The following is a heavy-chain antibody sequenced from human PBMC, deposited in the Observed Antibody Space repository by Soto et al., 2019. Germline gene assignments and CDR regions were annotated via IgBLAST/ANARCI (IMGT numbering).Heavy chain of an antibody. Sequence: QVQLVQSGAEVKKPGASVKVSCKASGYTFTSYDINWVRQATGQGLEWMGWMNPNSGNTGYAQKFQGRVTMTRNTSINTAYMELSSMRSEDTAVYYCARARRYCSGGSCYFIFDYWGQGTLVTVSS. V-gene: IGHV1-8*01. CDR1: GYTFTSYD. CDR2: MNPNSGNT. CDR3: ARARRYCSGGSCYFIFDY. J-gene: IGHJ4*02. D-gene: IGHD2-15*01.